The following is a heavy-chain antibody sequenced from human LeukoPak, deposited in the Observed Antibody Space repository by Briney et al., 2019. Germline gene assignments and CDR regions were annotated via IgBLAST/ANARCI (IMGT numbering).Heavy chain of an antibody. V-gene: IGHV4-61*02. D-gene: IGHD2-8*01. CDR3: AQNGQSGFSFDP. CDR2: IYTSGST. Sequence: SETLSLTCTVSGDSISSASYYWSWIRQPAGKGLEWIGRIYTSGSTNYNPSLKSRVTISADTSKNQFSLKLSSVTAADTAVYYCAQNGQSGFSFDPWGQGTLVTVSS. J-gene: IGHJ5*02. CDR1: GDSISSASYY.